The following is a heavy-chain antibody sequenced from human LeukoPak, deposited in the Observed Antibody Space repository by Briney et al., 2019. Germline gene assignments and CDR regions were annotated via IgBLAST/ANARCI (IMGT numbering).Heavy chain of an antibody. J-gene: IGHJ6*02. CDR3: ASTGGYGSGTYDYYYFGMDV. Sequence: GGSLRLSCAASGFTFSNYEMNWVRQAPGGGLEWVAYITSSGRIRYYADSVKGRFTISRDNAKNSLYLQMNSLRAEDTAVYYCASTGGYGSGTYDYYYFGMDVWGQGTTVTVSS. CDR1: GFTFSNYE. CDR2: ITSSGRIR. D-gene: IGHD3-10*01. V-gene: IGHV3-48*03.